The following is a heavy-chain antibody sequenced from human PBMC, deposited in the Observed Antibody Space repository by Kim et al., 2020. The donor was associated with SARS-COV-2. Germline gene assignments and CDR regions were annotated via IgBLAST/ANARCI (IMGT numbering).Heavy chain of an antibody. Sequence: MHWVRQAPGKGLEWVAVIWYDGSNKYYADSVKGRFTISRDNSKNTLYLQMNSLRAEDTAVYYCAKDRESKNSKITMVRGVRRYYYYGMDV. V-gene: IGHV3-33*06. D-gene: IGHD3-10*01. CDR2: IWYDGSNK. J-gene: IGHJ6*01. CDR3: AKDRESKNSKITMVRGVRRYYYYGMDV.